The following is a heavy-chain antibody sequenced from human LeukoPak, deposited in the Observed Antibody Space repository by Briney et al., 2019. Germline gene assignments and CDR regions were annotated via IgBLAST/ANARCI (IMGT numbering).Heavy chain of an antibody. CDR2: ISAYNGNT. Sequence: ASVKLSCKASGYTFTSYGISWVRQAPGQGLEWMGWISAYNGNTNYAQKLQGRVTMTTDTSTSTAYMELRSLRSDDTAVYYCARDGDCSSTSCYDLWGQGTLVTVSS. J-gene: IGHJ5*02. CDR3: ARDGDCSSTSCYDL. CDR1: GYTFTSYG. D-gene: IGHD2-2*01. V-gene: IGHV1-18*04.